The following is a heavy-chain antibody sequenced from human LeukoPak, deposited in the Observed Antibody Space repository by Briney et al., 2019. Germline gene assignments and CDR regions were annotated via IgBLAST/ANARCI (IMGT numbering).Heavy chain of an antibody. Sequence: PGGSLRLSCVASGFTFSDYSMNWVRRAPGKGLEWVSYISSSTSTMYYADSVKGRFTISRDNAKNTLYLQMNSLRAEDTAVYYCASSTQYYYDSSGYLGYWGQGTLVTVSS. V-gene: IGHV3-48*01. J-gene: IGHJ4*02. CDR3: ASSTQYYYDSSGYLGY. CDR2: ISSSTSTM. CDR1: GFTFSDYS. D-gene: IGHD3-22*01.